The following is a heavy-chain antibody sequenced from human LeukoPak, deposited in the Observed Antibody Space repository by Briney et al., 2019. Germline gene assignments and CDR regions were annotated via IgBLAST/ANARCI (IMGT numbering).Heavy chain of an antibody. J-gene: IGHJ4*02. Sequence: PGGSLRLSCAASGFTFSSYGMHWVRQAPGKGLEWVAVIWYDGSNKYYADSVKGRFTISRDNSKNTLYLQMNSLRAEDTAVYYCARDAFWNGFDYWGQGNLVTVSS. CDR2: IWYDGSNK. V-gene: IGHV3-33*01. D-gene: IGHD1-1*01. CDR1: GFTFSSYG. CDR3: ARDAFWNGFDY.